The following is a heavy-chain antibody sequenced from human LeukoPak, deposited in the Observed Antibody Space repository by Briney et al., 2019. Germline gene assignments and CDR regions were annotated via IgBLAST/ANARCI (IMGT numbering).Heavy chain of an antibody. Sequence: GGSLRLSCAASGFTFSSYEMNWVRQAPGKGLEWVSYISAGGSTIYYADSVKGRFTISRDNAKNSVYPQMNSLRAEDTAAYYCARGGYCSSSICYSLNAFDIWGQGTMFTVSS. V-gene: IGHV3-48*03. D-gene: IGHD2-2*01. CDR3: ARGGYCSSSICYSLNAFDI. CDR2: ISAGGSTI. CDR1: GFTFSSYE. J-gene: IGHJ3*02.